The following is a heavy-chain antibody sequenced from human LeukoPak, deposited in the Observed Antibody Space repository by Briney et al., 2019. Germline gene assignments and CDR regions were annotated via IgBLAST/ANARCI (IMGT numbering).Heavy chain of an antibody. V-gene: IGHV1-2*02. Sequence: GATVKVSCKASGYTFTDYYMHWVRQAPGQGLEWMGWINPNSGGTNYAQRFQGRVTMTRDTSISTAYMELNRLRSDDTAVYYCARDGGLDYWGQGTLVTVSS. J-gene: IGHJ4*02. CDR2: INPNSGGT. CDR3: ARDGGLDY. CDR1: GYTFTDYY.